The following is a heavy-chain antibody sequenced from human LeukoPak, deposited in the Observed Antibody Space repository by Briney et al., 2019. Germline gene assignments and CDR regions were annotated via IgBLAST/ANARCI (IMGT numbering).Heavy chain of an antibody. CDR2: IYYSGST. D-gene: IGHD3-3*01. J-gene: IGHJ4*02. Sequence: LRLSCAASGFTFSSYEMNWVRQAPGKGLEWIGSIYYSGSTYYNPSLKSRVTISVDTSKNQFSLKLSSVTAADTAVYYCAREGYYDFWSGEDWGQGTLVTVSS. CDR3: AREGYYDFWSGED. CDR1: GFTFSSYE. V-gene: IGHV4-39*07.